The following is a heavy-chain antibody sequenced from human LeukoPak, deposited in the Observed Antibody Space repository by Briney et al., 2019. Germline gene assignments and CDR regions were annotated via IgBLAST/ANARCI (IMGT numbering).Heavy chain of an antibody. D-gene: IGHD3-3*01. J-gene: IGHJ5*02. CDR3: GRQRFPARAYAGNWFDP. CDR2: IYTGGSDT. V-gene: IGHV5-51*01. CDR1: GYSFGSYW. Sequence: GESLKICRKGSGYSFGSYWLGWGRQMPGEGVEWVGIIYTGGSDTRYRPSLQRQVTIRAANTISTAFVLRSIMKASDAAMYYSGRQRFPARAYAGNWFDPWGQGTLVTVSS.